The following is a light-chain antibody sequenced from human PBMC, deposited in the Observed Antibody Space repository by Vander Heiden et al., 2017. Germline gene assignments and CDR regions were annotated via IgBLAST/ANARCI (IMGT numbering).Light chain of an antibody. Sequence: DIQMTQSPSSVSASVGDTVTIACRASQTVSSRVAWYQLRPGEAPKFLIYGTSSLERGVPSRFSGSGSGTHFSLTINNLQPEDFAIYYCQQAYSFPPTFGGGTKVEIK. CDR3: QQAYSFPPT. CDR1: QTVSSR. CDR2: GTS. V-gene: IGKV1D-12*01. J-gene: IGKJ4*01.